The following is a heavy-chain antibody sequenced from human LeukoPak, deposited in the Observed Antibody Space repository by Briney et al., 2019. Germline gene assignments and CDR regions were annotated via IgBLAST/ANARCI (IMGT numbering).Heavy chain of an antibody. CDR1: GFTFSSYW. CDR2: INSDGSST. D-gene: IGHD6-19*01. CDR3: ARVEGPIAVAGSYYFDY. V-gene: IGHV3-74*01. Sequence: GGSLRLSCAASGFTFSSYWMHWVRQAPGKGLVWVSRINSDGSSTSYADSVKGRFTISRDNAKNTLYLQMNSLRAEDTAVYYCARVEGPIAVAGSYYFDYWGQGTLVTVSS. J-gene: IGHJ4*02.